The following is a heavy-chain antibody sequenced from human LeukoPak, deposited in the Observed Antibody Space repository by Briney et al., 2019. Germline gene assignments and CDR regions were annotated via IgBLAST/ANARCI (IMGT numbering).Heavy chain of an antibody. V-gene: IGHV4-4*07. CDR3: ARHGYCSGGSCYWDY. CDR1: GGSITNYY. J-gene: IGHJ4*02. CDR2: IYSSGTT. D-gene: IGHD2-15*01. Sequence: SETLSLTCTVSGGSITNYYWTWIRQPAGKGLEWIGRIYSSGTTTYNPSLRSRVAISVDTSNNQVSLKLSSVTAADTAVYYCARHGYCSGGSCYWDYWGQGTLVTVSS.